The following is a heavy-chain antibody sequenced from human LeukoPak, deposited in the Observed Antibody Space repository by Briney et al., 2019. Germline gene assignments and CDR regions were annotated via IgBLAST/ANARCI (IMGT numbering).Heavy chain of an antibody. D-gene: IGHD6-13*01. CDR2: IIPIFGTA. Sequence: GASVKVSCKASGGTFSSYAISWVRQAPGQGLEWMGGIIPIFGTANYAQKFQGRVTITADESTSTAYMELNSLRAEDTAVYYCARARAAAGWFDPWGQGTLVTVSS. J-gene: IGHJ5*02. V-gene: IGHV1-69*13. CDR3: ARARAAAGWFDP. CDR1: GGTFSSYA.